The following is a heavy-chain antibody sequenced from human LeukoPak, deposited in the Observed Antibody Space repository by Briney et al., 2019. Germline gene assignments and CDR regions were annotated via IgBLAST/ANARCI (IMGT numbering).Heavy chain of an antibody. Sequence: SETLSLTCTVSGGSISSGGYYWSWIRQHPGKGLEWIGYIYYSGSTNYNPSLKSRVTISVDTSKNQFSLKLSSVTAADTAVYYCARGPPLREVISPFYFDYWGQGTLVTVSS. V-gene: IGHV4-61*08. CDR3: ARGPPLREVISPFYFDY. D-gene: IGHD3-22*01. J-gene: IGHJ4*02. CDR2: IYYSGST. CDR1: GGSISSGGYY.